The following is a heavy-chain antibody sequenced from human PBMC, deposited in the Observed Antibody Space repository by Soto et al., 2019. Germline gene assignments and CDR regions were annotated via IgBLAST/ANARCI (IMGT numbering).Heavy chain of an antibody. CDR2: FYAGKIT. Sequence: EVQLVESGGHLVHPGGSLRLTCATSGFTVSNNYMSWVRQAPGKGLEWVSFFYAGKITYYAASVKGRFTVSSDTSKNTPYIQMNSLRDDDTAIYYCARDAGSGTSGTGTGDISYRIDVWGQRTTVIVS. V-gene: IGHV3-66*01. D-gene: IGHD1-26*01. CDR1: GFTVSNNY. J-gene: IGHJ6*02. CDR3: ARDAGSGTSGTGTGDISYRIDV.